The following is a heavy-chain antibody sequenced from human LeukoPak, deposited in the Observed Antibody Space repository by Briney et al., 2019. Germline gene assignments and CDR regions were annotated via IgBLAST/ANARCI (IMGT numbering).Heavy chain of an antibody. CDR3: AKDPSVGLVGDAFDI. D-gene: IGHD6-6*01. CDR1: GFTFSSYA. Sequence: GGSLRLSCAASGFTFSSYAMSWVRQAPGKGLEWVSAISGSGGSTYYADSVKGWFTISRDNSKNTLYLQMNSLRAEDTAVYYCAKDPSVGLVGDAFDIWGQGTMVTVSS. J-gene: IGHJ3*02. V-gene: IGHV3-23*01. CDR2: ISGSGGST.